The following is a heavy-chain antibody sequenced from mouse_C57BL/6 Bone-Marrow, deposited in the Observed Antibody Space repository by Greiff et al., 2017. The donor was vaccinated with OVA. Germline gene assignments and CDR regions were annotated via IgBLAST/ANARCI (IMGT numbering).Heavy chain of an antibody. V-gene: IGHV1-69*01. CDR2: IDPSDSYT. J-gene: IGHJ3*01. CDR1: GYTFTSYW. Sequence: QVQLQQPGAELVMPGASVKLSCKASGYTFTSYWMHWVKQRPGQGLEWIGEIDPSDSYTNYNQKFKSKSTLTVDKSSSTAYMQLSSLTSEDSAVYYCASPWFAYWGQGTLVTVSS. CDR3: ASPWFAY.